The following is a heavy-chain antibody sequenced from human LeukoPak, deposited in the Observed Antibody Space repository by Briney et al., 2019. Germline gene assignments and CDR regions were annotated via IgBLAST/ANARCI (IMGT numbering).Heavy chain of an antibody. V-gene: IGHV3-23*01. CDR1: GFSLSSYW. CDR3: AKTYVDTTFYDS. CDR2: ISGNGGTT. Sequence: GGSLRLSCAASGFSLSSYWMSWVRLAPGKGLEWDSAISGNGGTTYYGDSVKGRFTNSRDNSKNTLILQMNSLRAEDTAVYYCAKTYVDTTFYDSWGQGTLVTVSS. J-gene: IGHJ4*02. D-gene: IGHD1-26*01.